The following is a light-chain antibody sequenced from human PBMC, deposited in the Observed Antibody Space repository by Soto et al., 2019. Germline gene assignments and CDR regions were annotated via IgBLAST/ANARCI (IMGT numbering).Light chain of an antibody. J-gene: IGLJ2*01. CDR1: STDVGEYNY. Sequence: QSALTQPPSASGSPGQSVTIPCAGTSTDVGEYNYVSWYQQHPGKVPKLIIFEANKRPSGVPDRFSGSKSGTSASLAISGLQSEDEADYYCAAWDDSLYGVIFGGGTKVTVL. CDR3: AAWDDSLYGVI. V-gene: IGLV2-8*01. CDR2: EAN.